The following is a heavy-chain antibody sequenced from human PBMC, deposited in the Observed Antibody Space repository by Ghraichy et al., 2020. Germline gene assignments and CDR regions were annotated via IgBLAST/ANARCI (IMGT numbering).Heavy chain of an antibody. D-gene: IGHD6-13*01. CDR2: IYSGGST. CDR1: GFTVSTNF. V-gene: IGHV3-66*02. CDR3: ARGAAGTWDYHFDY. Sequence: GSLRLSCAASGFTVSTNFMTWVRQAPGKGLEWVSVIYSGGSTYYTDSVKGRFTISRDNSKNTVYLQMNSLRAEDTAVYYCARGAAGTWDYHFDYWGQGSLVTVSS. J-gene: IGHJ4*02.